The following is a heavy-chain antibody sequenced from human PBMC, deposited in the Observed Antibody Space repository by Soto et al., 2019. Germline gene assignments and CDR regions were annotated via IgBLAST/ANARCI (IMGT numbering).Heavy chain of an antibody. Sequence: QVQLQESGPGLVKPSETLSLTCTVSGGSISSYYWSWIRQPPGKGLEWIGYIYYSGSTNYNPSLKRRVTISVDTSKNQFSLKLSSVTAADTAVYYCAREGLRAGVDYWGQGTLVTVSS. V-gene: IGHV4-59*01. D-gene: IGHD2-21*02. CDR2: IYYSGST. CDR3: AREGLRAGVDY. J-gene: IGHJ4*02. CDR1: GGSISSYY.